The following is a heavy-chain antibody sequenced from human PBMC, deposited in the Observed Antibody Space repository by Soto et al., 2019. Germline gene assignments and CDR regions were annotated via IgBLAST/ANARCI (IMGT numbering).Heavy chain of an antibody. D-gene: IGHD2-8*01. CDR1: GGSISSYY. Sequence: ASETLSLTCTVSGGSISSYYWSWIRQPPRKGLEWIGYIYYSGSTNYNPSLKSRVTISVDTSKNPFSLKLSSVTAADRAMYFCPRYNSYAIDYWGRGTLVTVSS. CDR2: IYYSGST. CDR3: PRYNSYAIDY. J-gene: IGHJ4*02. V-gene: IGHV4-59*01.